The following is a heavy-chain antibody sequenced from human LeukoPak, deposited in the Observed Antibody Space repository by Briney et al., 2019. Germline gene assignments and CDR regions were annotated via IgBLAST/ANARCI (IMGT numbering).Heavy chain of an antibody. CDR1: GFTFTNYW. J-gene: IGHJ3*02. CDR3: ARVYSSSSGKNAFDI. V-gene: IGHV3-7*03. CDR2: IKQDGSEK. Sequence: GGSLRLSCAASGFTFTNYWMSWVRQAPGKGLEWVANIKQDGSEKDYVDPVRGRFTISRDNAKNSLFLQVNSLRAEDTAVYYCARVYSSSSGKNAFDIWGQGTMVTVSS. D-gene: IGHD6-6*01.